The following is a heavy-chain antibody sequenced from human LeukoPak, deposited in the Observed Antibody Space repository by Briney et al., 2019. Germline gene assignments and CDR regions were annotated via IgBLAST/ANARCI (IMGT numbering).Heavy chain of an antibody. CDR2: IDWDDDK. CDR1: GFSLSTSGMC. D-gene: IGHD6-13*01. Sequence: SGPTLVKPTQTLTLTCTFSGFSLSTSGMCVSWIRQPPGKALEWLARIDWDDDKYYSTSLKTRLTISKDTSKNQVVLTMTNMDPVDTATYYCARMRRIAAAGTDPSQFDPWGQGTLVTVSS. CDR3: ARMRRIAAAGTDPSQFDP. J-gene: IGHJ5*02. V-gene: IGHV2-70*11.